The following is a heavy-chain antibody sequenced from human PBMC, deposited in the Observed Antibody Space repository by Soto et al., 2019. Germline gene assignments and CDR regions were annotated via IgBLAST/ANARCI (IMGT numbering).Heavy chain of an antibody. CDR2: ISYDGSNK. D-gene: IGHD3-3*01. CDR1: GFTLSSYA. CDR3: ARGRLRYYDFWSGYSEHFFDY. J-gene: IGHJ4*02. V-gene: IGHV3-30-3*01. Sequence: GGSLRLSCAASGFTLSSYAMHWVRQAPGKGLEWVAVISYDGSNKYYADSVKGRFTTSRDNSKNTLYLQMNSLRAEDTAVYYCARGRLRYYDFWSGYSEHFFDYWGQGTLVTVSS.